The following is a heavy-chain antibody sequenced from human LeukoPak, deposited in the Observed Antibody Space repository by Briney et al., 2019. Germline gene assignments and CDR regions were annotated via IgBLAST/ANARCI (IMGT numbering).Heavy chain of an antibody. CDR3: ARSRYDSSGYYVQYYFDY. J-gene: IGHJ4*02. CDR1: RGTLRNYA. Sequence: GSSVTVPRQPSRGTLRNYAIRWLRPAAAKGGAGMGRINPIFGIANYAQKFQGRVTITADKSTSTAYMELSSLRSEDTAVYYCARSRYDSSGYYVQYYFDYWGQGTLVTVSS. D-gene: IGHD3-22*01. V-gene: IGHV1-69*04. CDR2: INPIFGIA.